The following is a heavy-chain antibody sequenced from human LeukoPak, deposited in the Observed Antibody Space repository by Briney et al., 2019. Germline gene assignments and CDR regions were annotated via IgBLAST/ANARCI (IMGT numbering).Heavy chain of an antibody. V-gene: IGHV1-2*06. J-gene: IGHJ5*02. D-gene: IGHD3-22*01. CDR3: AESGYDSSGDPWFDP. CDR2: INPNSGGT. Sequence: ASVKVSCKASGYTFTGYYMHWVRQAPGQGLEWMGRINPNSGGTNYAQKFQGRVTMTRDTSISTAYMELSRLRSDDTAVYYCAESGYDSSGDPWFDPWGQGTLVTVSS. CDR1: GYTFTGYY.